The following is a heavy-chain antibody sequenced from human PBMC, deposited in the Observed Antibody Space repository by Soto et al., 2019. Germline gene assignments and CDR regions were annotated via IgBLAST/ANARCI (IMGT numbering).Heavy chain of an antibody. Sequence: GASVKVACKASGGTFSIYAISWVLQAPGQGLEWMGGIIPIFGTANYAQKFQGRVTITADESTSTAYMELSSLRSEDTAVYYCAREQTYRYAFDIWGQGTMVTVS. CDR2: IIPIFGTA. CDR1: GGTFSIYA. V-gene: IGHV1-69*13. CDR3: AREQTYRYAFDI. J-gene: IGHJ3*02. D-gene: IGHD3-16*02.